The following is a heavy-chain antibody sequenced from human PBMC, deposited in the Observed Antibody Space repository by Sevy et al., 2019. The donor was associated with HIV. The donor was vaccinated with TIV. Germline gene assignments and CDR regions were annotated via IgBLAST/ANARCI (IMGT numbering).Heavy chain of an antibody. J-gene: IGHJ4*02. Sequence: GGSLRLSCAASGFTFSSYAMHWVRQAPGKGLEWVAVISYDGSNNYYADSVKGRFTISRDNSKNTLYLQMNSLRTEDTAVYYCARDSWLVLDYWGQGALVTVSS. CDR3: ARDSWLVLDY. CDR1: GFTFSSYA. CDR2: ISYDGSNN. D-gene: IGHD6-19*01. V-gene: IGHV3-30-3*01.